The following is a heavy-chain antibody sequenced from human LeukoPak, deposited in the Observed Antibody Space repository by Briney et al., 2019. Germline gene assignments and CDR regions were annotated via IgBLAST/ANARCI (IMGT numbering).Heavy chain of an antibody. CDR3: ARDEADSYGPGTFDY. D-gene: IGHD5-18*01. J-gene: IGHJ4*02. V-gene: IGHV1-69*04. CDR2: IIPILCIA. Sequence: KVSCKASGGTFSSYAISWVRQAPGQRLEWMGRIIPILCIANYAQKFQGRVTITADKSTSTAYMELSSLRSEDTAVYYCARDEADSYGPGTFDYWGQGTLVTVSS. CDR1: GGTFSSYA.